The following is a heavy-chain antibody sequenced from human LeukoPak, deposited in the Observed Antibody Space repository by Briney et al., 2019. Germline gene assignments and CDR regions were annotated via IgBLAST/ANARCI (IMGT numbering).Heavy chain of an antibody. V-gene: IGHV4-59*01. CDR3: ARPAGRPGSYYDV. CDR2: IYYSGST. J-gene: IGHJ6*04. D-gene: IGHD3-10*01. CDR1: GGSISSYY. Sequence: PSETLSLTCSVSGGSISSYYWSWIRQPPGKGLEWIGYIYYSGSTNYNPSLKSRVTISVDTSKNQFSLKLSSVTAADTAVYYCARPAGRPGSYYDVWGKGTTVTVSS.